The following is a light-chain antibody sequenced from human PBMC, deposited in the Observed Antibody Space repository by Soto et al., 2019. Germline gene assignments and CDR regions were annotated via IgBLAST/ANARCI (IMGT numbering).Light chain of an antibody. V-gene: IGLV1-44*01. CDR1: SSNIGINT. CDR3: ATWDESLNGVV. Sequence: QSVLTQPPSVSASPGQSVTISCSGTSSNIGINTVNWYQQLPGTTPKLVIHTSTQRPSGVPDRFSGSRSGTSASLAISGLQSEDGADYYCATWDESLNGVVFGGGTKLTVL. J-gene: IGLJ3*02. CDR2: TST.